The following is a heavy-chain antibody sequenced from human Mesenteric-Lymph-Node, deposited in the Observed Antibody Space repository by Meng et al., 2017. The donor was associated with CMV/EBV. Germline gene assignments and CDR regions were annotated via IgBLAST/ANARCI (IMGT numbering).Heavy chain of an antibody. D-gene: IGHD3-16*01. CDR1: GFTFSDYY. CDR3: ARDSYFDY. J-gene: IGHJ4*02. Sequence: GGSLRLSCAASGFTFSDYYMSWVRQAPGKGLEWVSAISGSGGATYYAESVRGRFTISRDNSKNTLYLEMNSLRADDTALYYCARDSYFDYWGQGTLVTVSS. CDR2: ISGSGGAT. V-gene: IGHV3-23*01.